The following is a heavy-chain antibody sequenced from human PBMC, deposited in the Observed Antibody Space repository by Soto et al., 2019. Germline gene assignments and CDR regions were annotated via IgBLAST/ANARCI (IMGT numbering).Heavy chain of an antibody. V-gene: IGHV3-23*01. Sequence: EAQLLESGGGLVQPGASLTLSCVASHFAFNIDAMTWVRQAPGKGLEWLSSMSGSGSSIYYADSVKGRFTITRDKSKKTLYLQMNSLRDEDTAVYWCARDNWNGAYYGLDVWGQGTTVTVS. D-gene: IGHD1-20*01. J-gene: IGHJ6*02. CDR2: MSGSGSSI. CDR1: HFAFNIDA. CDR3: ARDNWNGAYYGLDV.